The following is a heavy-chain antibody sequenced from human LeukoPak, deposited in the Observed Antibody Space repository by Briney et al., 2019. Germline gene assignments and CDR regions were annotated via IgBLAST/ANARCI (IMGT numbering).Heavy chain of an antibody. CDR1: GFTFSSYE. CDR2: ISSSGSTI. V-gene: IGHV3-48*03. Sequence: GGSLRLSCAASGFTFSSYEMNWVRQAPGKGLEWVSYISSSGSTIYYADSVKGRFTISRDDAKNSLYLQMNSLRAEDTAVYYCARSGAIFGVVIPFDYWGQGTLVTVSS. J-gene: IGHJ4*02. CDR3: ARSGAIFGVVIPFDY. D-gene: IGHD3-3*01.